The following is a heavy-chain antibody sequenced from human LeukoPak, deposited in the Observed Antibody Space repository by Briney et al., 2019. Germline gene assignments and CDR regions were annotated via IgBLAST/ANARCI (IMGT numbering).Heavy chain of an antibody. Sequence: SETLSLTCTVSGGSISSSSYYWGWIRQPPGKGLEWIGSLYYSGSTYYNPSLKSRVTISVGTSKNQFSLKLSSVTAADTAVYYCARHVLPRSAMTTFYVSYFDYWGQGTLVTVSS. D-gene: IGHD3-16*01. CDR3: ARHVLPRSAMTTFYVSYFDY. CDR2: LYYSGST. V-gene: IGHV4-39*01. CDR1: GGSISSSSYY. J-gene: IGHJ4*02.